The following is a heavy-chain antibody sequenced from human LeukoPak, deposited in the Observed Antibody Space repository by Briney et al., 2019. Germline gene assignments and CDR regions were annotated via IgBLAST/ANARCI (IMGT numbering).Heavy chain of an antibody. D-gene: IGHD2-15*01. CDR2: INHSGST. Sequence: PSETLSLTCAVYGGSFSGYYWSWIRQPPGKGPEWIGEINHSGSTNYNPSLKSRVTISVDTSKNQFSLKLSSVTAADTAVYYCARGRGYCSGGSCYRRIFDYWGQGTLVTVSS. CDR3: ARGRGYCSGGSCYRRIFDY. V-gene: IGHV4-34*01. CDR1: GGSFSGYY. J-gene: IGHJ4*02.